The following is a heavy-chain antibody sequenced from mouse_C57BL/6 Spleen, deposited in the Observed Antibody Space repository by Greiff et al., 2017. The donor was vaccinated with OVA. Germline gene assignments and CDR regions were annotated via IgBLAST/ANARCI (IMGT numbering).Heavy chain of an antibody. D-gene: IGHD4-1*01. CDR1: GYSFTGYY. Sequence: VQLQQSGPELVKPGASVKISCKASGYSFTGYYMNWVKQSPEKSLEWIGEINPSTGGTTYNQKFKAKATLTVDKSSSTAYMQLKSLTSEDSAVYYCARDQPGKAMDYWGQGTSVTVSS. CDR3: ARDQPGKAMDY. CDR2: INPSTGGT. V-gene: IGHV1-42*01. J-gene: IGHJ4*01.